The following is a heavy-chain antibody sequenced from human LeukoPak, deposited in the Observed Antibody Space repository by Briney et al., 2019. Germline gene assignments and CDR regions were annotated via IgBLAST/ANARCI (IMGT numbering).Heavy chain of an antibody. V-gene: IGHV3-30*04. D-gene: IGHD1-26*01. CDR2: ISFDGSNT. J-gene: IGHJ4*02. CDR3: ARARIGFDY. Sequence: PGGSLRLSCSASGFTFSTYVMHWVRQAPGKGLEWVALISFDGSNTYYADSVKGRFTISRDNSKNTLSLQMNSLRAEDTAVYYCARARIGFDYWGQGTLVTVSS. CDR1: GFTFSTYV.